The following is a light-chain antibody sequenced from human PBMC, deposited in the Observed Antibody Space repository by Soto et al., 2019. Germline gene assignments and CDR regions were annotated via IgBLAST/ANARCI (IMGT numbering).Light chain of an antibody. CDR3: QQRSNWIT. V-gene: IGKV3-11*01. CDR1: QRVSSY. J-gene: IGKJ5*01. CDR2: DAS. Sequence: EMVLTQSPATLSLSPGERATLSCRASQRVSSYLAWYQQKPGQAPRLLIYDASNRATGIPARFSGSGSGTDFTLTISSLEPEDFAVYYCQQRSNWITFGQGTRLEI.